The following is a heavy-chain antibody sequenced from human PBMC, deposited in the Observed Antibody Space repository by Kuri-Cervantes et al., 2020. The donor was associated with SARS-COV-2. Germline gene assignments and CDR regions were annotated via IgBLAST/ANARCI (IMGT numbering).Heavy chain of an antibody. Sequence: GESLKISCAASGFTFSSYAMHWVRQAPGKGLEWVAVISYDGSNKYYADSVKGRFTISRDNSKNTLYLQMNSLRAEDTAVYYCAKAGGYDFWSGNLGRFDYWGQGTLVTVSS. J-gene: IGHJ4*02. V-gene: IGHV3-30*01. CDR3: AKAGGYDFWSGNLGRFDY. CDR2: ISYDGSNK. D-gene: IGHD3-3*01. CDR1: GFTFSSYA.